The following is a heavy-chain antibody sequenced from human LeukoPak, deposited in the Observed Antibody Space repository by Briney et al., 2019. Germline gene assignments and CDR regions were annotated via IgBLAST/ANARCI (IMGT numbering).Heavy chain of an antibody. CDR1: GFTFSSYW. CDR3: ARTTRIVGAPKGFDY. D-gene: IGHD1-26*01. CDR2: IKQDGSEK. V-gene: IGHV3-7*01. J-gene: IGHJ4*02. Sequence: GGSLRLSCAASGFTFSSYWMSWVRQAPGKGLEWVANIKQDGSEKYYVDSVKGRFTISRGNAKNSLYLQMNSLRAEDTAVYYCARTTRIVGAPKGFDYWGQGTLVTVSS.